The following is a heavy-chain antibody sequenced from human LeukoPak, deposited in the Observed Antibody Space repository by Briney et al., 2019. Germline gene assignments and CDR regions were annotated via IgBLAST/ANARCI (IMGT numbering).Heavy chain of an antibody. CDR1: GGSFSGYY. CDR2: INHSGST. D-gene: IGHD2-21*02. V-gene: IGHV4-34*01. CDR3: ARDRVLLAYCGGDCYHSWRRGAYFDY. Sequence: SETLSLTCAVYGGSFSGYYWSWIRQPPGKGLDWFGEINHSGSTDYNPSLKSRVTISVDTSKNQFSLKLSSVTAADTAVYYCARDRVLLAYCGGDCYHSWRRGAYFDYWGQGTLVTVSS. J-gene: IGHJ4*02.